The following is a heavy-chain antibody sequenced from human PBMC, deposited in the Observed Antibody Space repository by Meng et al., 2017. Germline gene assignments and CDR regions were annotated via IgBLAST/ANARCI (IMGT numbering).Heavy chain of an antibody. V-gene: IGHV3-30*01. Sequence: VQVVGSGGGVAQPGRSLRLSCAASGFTFSSYAMHWVRQAPGKGLEWVAVISYDGSNKYYADSVKGRFTISRDNSKNTLYLQMNSLRAEDTAVYYCAHFDYWGQGTLVTVSS. CDR3: AHFDY. CDR1: GFTFSSYA. CDR2: ISYDGSNK. J-gene: IGHJ4*02.